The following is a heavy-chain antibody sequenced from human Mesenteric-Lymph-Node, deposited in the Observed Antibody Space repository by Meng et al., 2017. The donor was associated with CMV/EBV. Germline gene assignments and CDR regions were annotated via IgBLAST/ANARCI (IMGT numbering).Heavy chain of an antibody. D-gene: IGHD5-24*01. V-gene: IGHV3-53*01. CDR2: IYSGGST. J-gene: IGHJ4*02. CDR3: ARLEEMATFY. CDR1: GFTVSSNY. Sequence: GGSLRLSCAASGFTVSSNYMSWVRQAPGKGLEWVSVIYSGGSTYYADSVKGRFTISRDNSKNTRYLQMNSLRAEDTAVYYCARLEEMATFYWGQGTLVTVSS.